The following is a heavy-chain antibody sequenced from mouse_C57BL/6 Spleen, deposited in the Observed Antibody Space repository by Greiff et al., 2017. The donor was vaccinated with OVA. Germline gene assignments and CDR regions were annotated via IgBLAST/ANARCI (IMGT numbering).Heavy chain of an antibody. CDR3: ARCLITTANYAMDY. CDR2: IHPNSGST. Sequence: QVQLQQPGAELVKPGASVKLSCKASGYTFTSYWMHWVKQRPGQGLEWIGMIHPNSGSTNYNEKFKSKATLTVDKSSSTAYMQLSSLTSEDSAVYYCARCLITTANYAMDYWGQGTSVTVSS. D-gene: IGHD1-1*01. J-gene: IGHJ4*01. V-gene: IGHV1-64*01. CDR1: GYTFTSYW.